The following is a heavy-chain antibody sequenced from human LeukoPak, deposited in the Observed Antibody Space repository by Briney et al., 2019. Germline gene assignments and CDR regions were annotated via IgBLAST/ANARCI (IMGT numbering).Heavy chain of an antibody. J-gene: IGHJ5*02. D-gene: IGHD3-10*01. V-gene: IGHV4-39*01. Sequence: SETLSLTCAVYGGSFSGYYWGWIRQPPGKGLEWIGSIYYSGSPYYNPSLKSRVTISVDTSKKQFSLKLSSVTAADTTVYYCARHVGFITMVRGVINNNWFDPWGQGTLVTVSS. CDR1: GGSFSGYY. CDR3: ARHVGFITMVRGVINNNWFDP. CDR2: IYYSGSP.